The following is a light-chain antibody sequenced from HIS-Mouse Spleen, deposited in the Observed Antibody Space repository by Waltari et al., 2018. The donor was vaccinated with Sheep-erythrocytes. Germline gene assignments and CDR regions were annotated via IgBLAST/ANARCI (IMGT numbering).Light chain of an antibody. CDR1: QSVLYSTNNKNY. V-gene: IGKV4-1*01. CDR2: WAS. Sequence: DIVMTQSPDSLAVSLGERATINCKSSQSVLYSTNNKNYLAWYQQKPGQPPKLLIYWASTRESGVPDRFSGSGSVTDFTLTISSLQAEDVAGYYCQQYYSTPFTFGPGTKVDIK. CDR3: QQYYSTPFT. J-gene: IGKJ3*01.